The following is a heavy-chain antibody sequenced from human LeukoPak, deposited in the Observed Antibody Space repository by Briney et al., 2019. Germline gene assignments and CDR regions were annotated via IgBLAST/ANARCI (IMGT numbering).Heavy chain of an antibody. J-gene: IGHJ6*02. Sequence: SETLSLTCTVAGGSISSYYWSWIQQPPEKGLEWIGYIYYSGSTNYNPSLKSRVTISVDTSKNQFSLKLSSVTAADTAVYYCARDRDFTDVWGQGTTVTVSS. CDR1: GGSISSYY. CDR2: IYYSGST. CDR3: ARDRDFTDV. V-gene: IGHV4-59*01.